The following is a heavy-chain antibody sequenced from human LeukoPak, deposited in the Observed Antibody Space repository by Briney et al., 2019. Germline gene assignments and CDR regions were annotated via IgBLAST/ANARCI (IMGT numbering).Heavy chain of an antibody. V-gene: IGHV3-13*01. CDR3: ARDTYRIYYYYGMDV. CDR2: IGTAGDT. D-gene: IGHD1-26*01. J-gene: IGHJ6*02. Sequence: GGSLRLSCAASGFTFSSYDMHWVRQATGKGLEWVSAIGTAGDTYYPGSVKGRFTISRDNSKNTLYLQMNSLRAEDTAVYYCARDTYRIYYYYGMDVWGQGTTVTVSS. CDR1: GFTFSSYD.